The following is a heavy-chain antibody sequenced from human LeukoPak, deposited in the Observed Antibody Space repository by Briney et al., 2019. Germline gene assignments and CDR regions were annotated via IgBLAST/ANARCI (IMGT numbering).Heavy chain of an antibody. CDR3: ARDWSNGDSSGYYWFDP. CDR1: GYTFTSYG. Sequence: GASVKVSCKASGYTFTSYGISWVRQAPGQGLEWMGWISAYNGNTNYAQKLQGRVTMTTDTSTSTAYMELRSLRSDDTAVYYCARDWSNGDSSGYYWFDPWGQGTLVTVSS. CDR2: ISAYNGNT. V-gene: IGHV1-18*01. D-gene: IGHD3-22*01. J-gene: IGHJ5*02.